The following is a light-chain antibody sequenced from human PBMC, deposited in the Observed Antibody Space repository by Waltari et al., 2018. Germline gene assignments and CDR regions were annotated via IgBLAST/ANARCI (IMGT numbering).Light chain of an antibody. Sequence: QSALTQPASVSGSPGQSITISCTGTSSDVGGYNYVSWYQQHPGKTPKLMIYDVIKRPSGVSNRFSGSKSGNTASLTISGLQAEDEADYYCCSYAGSSNVVFGGGTKLTVL. J-gene: IGLJ2*01. CDR1: SSDVGGYNY. CDR3: CSYAGSSNVV. V-gene: IGLV2-23*02. CDR2: DVI.